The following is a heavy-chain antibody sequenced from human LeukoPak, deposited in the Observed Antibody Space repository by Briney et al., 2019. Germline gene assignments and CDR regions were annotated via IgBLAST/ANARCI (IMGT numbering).Heavy chain of an antibody. CDR1: GFTFSSYA. V-gene: IGHV3-30*04. J-gene: IGHJ3*02. CDR2: ISYDGSNK. CDR3: ANLLYYDILTGTDAFDI. Sequence: GGSLRLSCAASGFTFSSYAMHWVRQASGKGLEWVAVISYDGSNKYYADSVKGRFTISRDNSKNTLYLQMNSLRAEDTAVYYCANLLYYDILTGTDAFDIWGQGTMVTVSS. D-gene: IGHD3-9*01.